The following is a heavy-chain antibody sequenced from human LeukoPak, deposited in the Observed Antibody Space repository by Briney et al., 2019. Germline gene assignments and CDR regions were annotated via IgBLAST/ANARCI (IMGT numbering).Heavy chain of an antibody. J-gene: IGHJ5*02. CDR2: IYYSGST. CDR1: GGSISSYY. CDR3: ARIVMYSSSWYRWFDP. D-gene: IGHD6-13*01. Sequence: PSETLSLTCTVSGGSISSYYWSWIRQPPRKGLEWIGYIYYSGSTNYNPSLKSRVTISVDTSKNQFSLKLSSVTAADTAVYYCARIVMYSSSWYRWFDPWGQGTLVTVSS. V-gene: IGHV4-59*08.